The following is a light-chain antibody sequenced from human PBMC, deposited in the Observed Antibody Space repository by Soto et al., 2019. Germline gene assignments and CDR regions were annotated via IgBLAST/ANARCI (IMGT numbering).Light chain of an antibody. CDR2: EVF. J-gene: IGKJ1*01. CDR3: MQGIQLPRT. Sequence: DIGMTQSPLSLSVTPGQPASISCKSSQSLLYVEGKTYLYWYLQKSGQPPQLLIYEVFNRISGVPDRFSGSGSGTDFTLKISRVEAEDVGVYYCMQGIQLPRTFGQGTKVEIK. CDR1: QSLLYVEGKTY. V-gene: IGKV2D-29*01.